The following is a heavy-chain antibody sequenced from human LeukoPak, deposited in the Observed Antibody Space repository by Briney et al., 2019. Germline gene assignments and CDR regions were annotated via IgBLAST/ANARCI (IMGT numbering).Heavy chain of an antibody. V-gene: IGHV3-48*01. J-gene: IGHJ4*02. D-gene: IGHD1-26*01. Sequence: PGGSLRLSCAASGFTFSTYTMNWVRQAPGKGLEWVSSISSIGSTIYYADSVKGRFTISRDNAKNSLYLQMNSLRVEGTAVYYCARDLGATIFDFDYWGQGTLVTVSS. CDR1: GFTFSTYT. CDR2: ISSIGSTI. CDR3: ARDLGATIFDFDY.